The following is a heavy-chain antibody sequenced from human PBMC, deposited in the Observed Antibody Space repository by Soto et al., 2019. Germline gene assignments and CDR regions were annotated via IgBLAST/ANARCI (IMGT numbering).Heavy chain of an antibody. Sequence: PSETLSLTCTVSGDSISGDNWWNWVRQPPGKGLEWVGEVFHSETPRYNPSLQSRVTISVDKSNNLFSLELNSVTAADTAVYYCARDRKYSDNRWAFDYWGQGTLVTVSS. D-gene: IGHD3-22*01. J-gene: IGHJ4*02. CDR3: ARDRKYSDNRWAFDY. CDR1: GDSISGDNW. V-gene: IGHV4-4*02. CDR2: VFHSETP.